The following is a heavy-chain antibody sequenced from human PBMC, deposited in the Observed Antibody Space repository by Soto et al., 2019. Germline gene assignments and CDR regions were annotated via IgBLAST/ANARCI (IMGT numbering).Heavy chain of an antibody. Sequence: ASVKVSCKASGYTFTRYGISWVRQAPGQGLEWMGWISAYNGNTNYAQKLQGRVTMTTDTSTSTAYMELRSLRSDDTAVYYCARHRYSSSWYKDFDYWGQGTLVTVSS. J-gene: IGHJ4*02. V-gene: IGHV1-18*01. D-gene: IGHD6-13*01. CDR2: ISAYNGNT. CDR1: GYTFTRYG. CDR3: ARHRYSSSWYKDFDY.